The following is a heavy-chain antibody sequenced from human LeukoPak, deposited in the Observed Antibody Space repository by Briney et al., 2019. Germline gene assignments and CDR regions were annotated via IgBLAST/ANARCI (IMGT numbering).Heavy chain of an antibody. D-gene: IGHD3-10*01. CDR2: ISFSSATI. J-gene: IGHJ3*01. CDR3: ARDTHYYGSGSPAFDL. V-gene: IGHV3-48*01. Sequence: ETLSLTCAVYGGSFSIYYWTWIRQSPGKGLEWVSYISFSSATIHYADSVKGRFTISRDNAKNSLYLQLNSLRAEDTALYYCARDTHYYGSGSPAFDLWGRGTMVTVSS. CDR1: GGSFSIYY.